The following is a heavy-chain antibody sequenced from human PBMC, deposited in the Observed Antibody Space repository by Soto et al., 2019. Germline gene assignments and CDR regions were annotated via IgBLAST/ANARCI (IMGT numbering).Heavy chain of an antibody. CDR1: GASLKTSY. CDR3: ARVMGDWGTYYSYYGMDV. J-gene: IGHJ6*02. CDR2: VYYAGAT. D-gene: IGHD3-16*01. V-gene: IGHV4-59*01. Sequence: SETLSLTCTVSGASLKTSYWGWIRQPPGKGPEWIGYVYYAGATNYNPSLESRVTISPDTSRNQFSLNLRSVTAAPTAVYYCARVMGDWGTYYSYYGMDVWGQGTTVTVS.